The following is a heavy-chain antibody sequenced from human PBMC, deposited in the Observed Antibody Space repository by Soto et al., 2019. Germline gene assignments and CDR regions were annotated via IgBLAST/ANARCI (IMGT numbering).Heavy chain of an antibody. Sequence: GASVKVSCKGSGYTFTSYGIHWVRQAPGQRLEWTGWINAGNGNTKYSEKFQGRVTITRDTSASTAYLELSSLRSEDTAVYYCARDXNDSSAYYHHYYYGMDVWGQGTTVTVSS. V-gene: IGHV1-3*01. CDR1: GYTFTSYG. J-gene: IGHJ6*02. CDR2: INAGNGNT. D-gene: IGHD3-22*01. CDR3: ARDXNDSSAYYHHYYYGMDV.